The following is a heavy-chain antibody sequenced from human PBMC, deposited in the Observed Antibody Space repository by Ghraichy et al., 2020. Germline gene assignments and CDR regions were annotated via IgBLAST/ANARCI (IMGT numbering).Heavy chain of an antibody. CDR3: ARTLYDFYSGSLPLDV. J-gene: IGHJ3*01. CDR2: IKPDGTDR. V-gene: IGHV3-7*03. D-gene: IGHD3-3*01. CDR1: GFSFDTYW. Sequence: GGSLRLSCAASGFSFDTYWMTWVRQAPGKGLEWVAIIKPDGTDRYYVDSVKGRFTISRDNAQKSLFLQMTRLRPEDTAVYFCARTLYDFYSGSLPLDVWGQGTTVTVSS.